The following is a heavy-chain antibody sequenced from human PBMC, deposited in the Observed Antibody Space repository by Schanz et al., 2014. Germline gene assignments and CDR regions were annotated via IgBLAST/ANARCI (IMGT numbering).Heavy chain of an antibody. D-gene: IGHD4-4*01. Sequence: QVQLQESGPGLVKPSETLSLTCTVSGGSIRGYYCSWIRQPPGKGLEWIGYVHSSGSTNYNSSLKSRVTISVDPSKTQFSRKLSSVTAADTAVYYCARHLPGGYNNHGWFDPWGQGTLVTVSS. J-gene: IGHJ5*02. V-gene: IGHV4-59*08. CDR2: VHSSGST. CDR3: ARHLPGGYNNHGWFDP. CDR1: GGSIRGYY.